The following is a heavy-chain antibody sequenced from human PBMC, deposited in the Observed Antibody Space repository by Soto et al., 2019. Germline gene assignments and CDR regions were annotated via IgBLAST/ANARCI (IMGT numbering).Heavy chain of an antibody. CDR3: ARDRGYCSGGYCYWCFDL. V-gene: IGHV3-23*01. J-gene: IGHJ2*01. Sequence: WGSLLLSCAASVFTFSSYTMSWVRQAPGRGLEWVSSISSDAASTYYADSVKGRFTISRDNSKNTMYVQMDRLRAEDTAIYYGARDRGYCSGGYCYWCFDLWGRGTMVTVSS. CDR1: VFTFSSYT. D-gene: IGHD2-15*01. CDR2: ISSDAAST.